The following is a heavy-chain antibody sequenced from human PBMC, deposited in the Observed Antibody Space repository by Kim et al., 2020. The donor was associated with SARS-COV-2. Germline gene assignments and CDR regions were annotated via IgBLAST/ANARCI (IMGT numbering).Heavy chain of an antibody. CDR1: GFTFGDYA. CDR2: IRSKAYGGTT. D-gene: IGHD6-19*01. V-gene: IGHV3-49*03. CDR3: TRVDSSGSFDP. J-gene: IGHJ5*02. Sequence: GGSLRLSCTASGFTFGDYAMSWFRQAPGKGLEWVGFIRSKAYGGTTEYAASVKGRFTISRDDSKSIAYLQMNSLKTEDTAVYYCTRVDSSGSFDPWGQGTLVTVSS.